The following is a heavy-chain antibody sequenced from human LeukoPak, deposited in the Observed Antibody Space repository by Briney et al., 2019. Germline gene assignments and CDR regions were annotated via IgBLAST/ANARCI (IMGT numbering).Heavy chain of an antibody. D-gene: IGHD3-10*01. CDR3: ARINYYGSGSYWRAFDI. V-gene: IGHV5-51*01. Sequence: GESLKISCKGSGYSFTSYWIGWVRQMPGKGLEWMGIIYPGDSDTRYSPSFQGQVTISADESISTAYLQWSSLKASDTAMYYCARINYYGSGSYWRAFDIWGQGTMVTVSS. J-gene: IGHJ3*02. CDR1: GYSFTSYW. CDR2: IYPGDSDT.